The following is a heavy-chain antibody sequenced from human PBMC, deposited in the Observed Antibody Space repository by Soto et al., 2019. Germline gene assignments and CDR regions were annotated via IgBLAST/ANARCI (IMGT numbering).Heavy chain of an antibody. J-gene: IGHJ4*02. D-gene: IGHD6-13*01. V-gene: IGHV2-26*01. CDR1: GFSLSALRMG. CDR2: IFSSDER. CDR3: ARLTTSPWYYIDH. Sequence: QVTLKESGPVLVQPTETLTLTCTVSGFSLSALRMGVTWIRQPPGKALEWLAHIFSSDERSYITSLNTSLTISRDTAKGHIVLTITNRDPADTATYCCARLTTSPWYYIDHWGQGTLVTGPS.